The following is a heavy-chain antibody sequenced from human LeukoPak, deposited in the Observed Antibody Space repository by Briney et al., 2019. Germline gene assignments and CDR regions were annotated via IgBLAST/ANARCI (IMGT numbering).Heavy chain of an antibody. Sequence: HVGSMRDSRVASEFPFGEYGICRVRPAPEKGLEWVSSIRMKGENTVYVDSVKAGFTISRDNAKNSLYLQMNSLRAEDTALYYCARGWTGDPAPYFFDYWGQGILVTVSS. CDR3: ARGWTGDPAPYFFDY. V-gene: IGHV3-20*04. D-gene: IGHD3/OR15-3a*01. CDR2: IRMKGENT. CDR1: EFPFGEYG. J-gene: IGHJ4*02.